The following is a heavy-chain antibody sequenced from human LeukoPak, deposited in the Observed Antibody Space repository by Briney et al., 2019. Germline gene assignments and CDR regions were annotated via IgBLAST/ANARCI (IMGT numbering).Heavy chain of an antibody. CDR2: IYSGGST. CDR3: ARVKVGSAYWFDP. V-gene: IGHV3-66*01. CDR1: GFIVNYNY. Sequence: GGSLRLSCAASGFIVNYNYMSWVRQAPGKGLEWVSVIYSGGSTYYADSVKGRFTISRDNSKNMVYLQMNSLRVEDTAVYHCARVKVGSAYWFDPWGQGTLVTVSS. J-gene: IGHJ5*02. D-gene: IGHD1-26*01.